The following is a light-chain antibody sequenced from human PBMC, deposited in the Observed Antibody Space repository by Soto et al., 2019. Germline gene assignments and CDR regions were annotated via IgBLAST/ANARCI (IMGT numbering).Light chain of an antibody. V-gene: IGKV3-20*01. CDR2: VAS. CDR1: QSVGGSY. J-gene: IGKJ1*01. Sequence: EIVLTQSPGTLSLSPGERATLSCRASQSVGGSYLAWFQQKPGQAPRLLIYVASTRATGVPGRFSGSGSATDFSLTINTLEPEDFAVYYCQHFGSSPWTFGLGTKVEIK. CDR3: QHFGSSPWT.